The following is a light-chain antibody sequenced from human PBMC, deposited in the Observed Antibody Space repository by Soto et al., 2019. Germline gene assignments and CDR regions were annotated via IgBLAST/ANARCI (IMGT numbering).Light chain of an antibody. Sequence: EIVLTQSPGTLSLSPGERATLSCRASQSVSSSYLAWYQQKPGQAPRLLIYGASSRATGIPVRFSGSGSGTEFTLTISSLQSEDFAVYYCQQYNNWPWTFGQGTKVEIK. V-gene: IGKV3-15*01. J-gene: IGKJ1*01. CDR2: GAS. CDR1: QSVSSSY. CDR3: QQYNNWPWT.